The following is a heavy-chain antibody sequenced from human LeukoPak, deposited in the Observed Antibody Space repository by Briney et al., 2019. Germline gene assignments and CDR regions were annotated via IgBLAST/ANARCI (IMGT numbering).Heavy chain of an antibody. D-gene: IGHD1-26*01. CDR1: GFSFTSYT. J-gene: IGHJ3*02. V-gene: IGHV3-53*01. Sequence: GGSLRLSCAASGFSFTSYTMTWVRQAPGKGLEWVSIIYSGGSTFYADSVKGRFTISRDNSKNTLYLQMNSLRAEDTAVYYCARGGSYLSAFDIWGQGTMVTVSS. CDR2: IYSGGST. CDR3: ARGGSYLSAFDI.